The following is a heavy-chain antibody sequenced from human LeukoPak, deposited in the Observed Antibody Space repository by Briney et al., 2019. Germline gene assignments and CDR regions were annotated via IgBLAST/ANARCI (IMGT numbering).Heavy chain of an antibody. CDR3: AKDAGATGIDYYYYYMDV. J-gene: IGHJ6*03. Sequence: GGSLRLSCATSGFTFNDHYLGWVRQAPGKGLEWVSSIFPSGGEIHYADSVRGRFTISRDNSKSTLSLQMNSLRAEDTAIYYCAKDAGATGIDYYYYYMDVWGKGTTVTISS. CDR1: GFTFNDHY. V-gene: IGHV3-23*01. D-gene: IGHD1-26*01. CDR2: IFPSGGEI.